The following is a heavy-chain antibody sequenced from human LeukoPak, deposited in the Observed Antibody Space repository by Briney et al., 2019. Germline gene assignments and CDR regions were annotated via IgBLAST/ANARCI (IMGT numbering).Heavy chain of an antibody. CDR2: IYYSGST. Sequence: KPSETLSLTCTVSGGSISSYYWSWIRQPPGKGLEWIGYIYYSGSTNYNPSLKSRVTISVDTSKNQFSLKLSSVTAADTAVYYCAREGAYCGGDCYPYYYYYYMDVWGKGTTVTVSS. CDR1: GGSISSYY. D-gene: IGHD2-21*02. CDR3: AREGAYCGGDCYPYYYYYYMDV. V-gene: IGHV4-59*01. J-gene: IGHJ6*03.